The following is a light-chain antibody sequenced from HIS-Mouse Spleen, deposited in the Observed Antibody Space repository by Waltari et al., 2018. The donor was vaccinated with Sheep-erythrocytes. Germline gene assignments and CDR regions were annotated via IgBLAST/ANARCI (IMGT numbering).Light chain of an antibody. CDR3: GTWDSSLSAGRV. V-gene: IGLV1-51*01. Sequence: QSVLTQPPSVSAAPGQKVTISCSGSSSNIGNNYVSWYQQLPGTAPKLLIYDKNKRPSAIPDRFAGTKSGTSATLGITGLQTGDEADYYCGTWDSSLSAGRVFGGGTKLTVL. CDR1: SSNIGNNY. CDR2: DKN. J-gene: IGLJ3*02.